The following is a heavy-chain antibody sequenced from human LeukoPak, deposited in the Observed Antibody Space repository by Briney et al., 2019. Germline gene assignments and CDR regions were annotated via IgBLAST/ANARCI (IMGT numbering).Heavy chain of an antibody. J-gene: IGHJ4*02. CDR3: ARGADRWTYFDY. D-gene: IGHD4-23*01. V-gene: IGHV3-53*01. CDR1: GFTVSSNF. CDR2: IYSGGKT. Sequence: GGSLRLSCAASGFTVSSNFLSWVRQAPGKGLEWVSVIYSGGKTYYADSVKGRFNISRDNSKNTLYLQMNSLRAEDTAVYYCARGADRWTYFDYWGQETLVTVSS.